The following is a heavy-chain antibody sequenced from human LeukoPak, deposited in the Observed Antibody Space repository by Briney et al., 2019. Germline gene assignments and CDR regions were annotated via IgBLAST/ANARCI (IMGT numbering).Heavy chain of an antibody. D-gene: IGHD3-16*01. CDR3: ASRMYYDYVWGALDV. CDR1: GFTFSTYA. V-gene: IGHV3-30*04. Sequence: GGSLRLSCAASGFTFSTYAMHWVRQAPGKGLERVAVVSYDGTGKFYADSVKGRFTISRDNSKNTLFLQMNSLRAEDTAVYYCASRMYYDYVWGALDVWGQGTTVTVSS. CDR2: VSYDGTGK. J-gene: IGHJ6*02.